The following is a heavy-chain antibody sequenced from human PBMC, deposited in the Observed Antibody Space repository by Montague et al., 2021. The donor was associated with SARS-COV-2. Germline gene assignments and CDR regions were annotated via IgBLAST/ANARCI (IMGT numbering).Heavy chain of an antibody. J-gene: IGHJ5*02. Sequence: TLSLTCTVSGGSMYIYGSHYYWDWIRQPPGKGLEWIGTIFYTGSTIYNSSLKSRVTISIDTSKNQYSLELNSVTAANTAVYYCARRRLDFYDSRHWFDPWGQGALVTVPS. CDR2: IFYTGST. V-gene: IGHV4-39*01. CDR1: GGSMYIYGSHYY. CDR3: ARRRLDFYDSRHWFDP. D-gene: IGHD3-22*01.